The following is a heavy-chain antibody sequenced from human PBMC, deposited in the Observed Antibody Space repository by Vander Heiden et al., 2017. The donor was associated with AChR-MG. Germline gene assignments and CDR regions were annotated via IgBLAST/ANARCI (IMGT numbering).Heavy chain of an antibody. J-gene: IGHJ3*01. CDR1: GYTFSGYY. CDR2: ISPNSGDT. V-gene: IGHV1-2*05. Sequence: QDQLVQSGPEMKKPGASLNVSCTASGYTFSGYYTHWVRQAPGPGPQWVARISPNSGDTTFSQKFQGRVTLTRDPAFRTVYMDFSNVTSDDTGVYFCARSPYSSGWYWRFDLWGKGTMVIVSS. D-gene: IGHD6-19*01. CDR3: ARSPYSSGWYWRFDL.